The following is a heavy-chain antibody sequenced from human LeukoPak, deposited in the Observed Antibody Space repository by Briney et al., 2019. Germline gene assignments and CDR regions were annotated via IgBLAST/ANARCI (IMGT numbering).Heavy chain of an antibody. CDR2: INAGNGNT. Sequence: ASVKVSCKASGYTFTSYAMHWVRQAPGQRLEWMGWINAGNGNTKYSQKFQGRVTITRDTSASTAYMELSSLRSEDTAVYSCARGVATNRYYFDYWGQGTLVTVSS. CDR1: GYTFTSYA. CDR3: ARGVATNRYYFDY. D-gene: IGHD5-12*01. V-gene: IGHV1-3*01. J-gene: IGHJ4*02.